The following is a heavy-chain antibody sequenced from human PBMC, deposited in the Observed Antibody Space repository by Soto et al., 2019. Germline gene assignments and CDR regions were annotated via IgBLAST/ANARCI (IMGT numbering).Heavy chain of an antibody. CDR2: ISGSGGST. D-gene: IGHD2-2*01. CDR1: GFTFSSYA. CDR3: AKDIVVVPAAERGYYYYGMDV. J-gene: IGHJ6*02. V-gene: IGHV3-23*01. Sequence: EVQLLESGGGLVQPGGSLRLSCAASGFTFSSYAMSWVRQALGKGLEWVSAISGSGGSTYYADSVKGRFTISRDNSKNTLYLQMNSLRAEDTAVYYCAKDIVVVPAAERGYYYYGMDVWGQGTTVTVSS.